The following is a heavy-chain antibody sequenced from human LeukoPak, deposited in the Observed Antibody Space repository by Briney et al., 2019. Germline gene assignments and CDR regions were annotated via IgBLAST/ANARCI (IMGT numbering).Heavy chain of an antibody. CDR1: GFTFSSYG. CDR2: ISYDGSNK. V-gene: IGHV3-30*18. Sequence: GGSLRLSCAASGFTFSSYGMHWVRQAPGKGLEWVAVISYDGSNKYYADSVKGRFTISRDNSKNTLYLQMNSLRAEDTAVYYCAKKRSSRSLADYWGQGTLVTVSS. D-gene: IGHD6-19*01. CDR3: AKKRSSRSLADY. J-gene: IGHJ4*02.